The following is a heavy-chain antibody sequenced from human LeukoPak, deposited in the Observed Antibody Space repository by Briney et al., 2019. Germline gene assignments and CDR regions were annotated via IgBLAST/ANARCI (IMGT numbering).Heavy chain of an antibody. CDR3: ARQKPKYCSGGSCYSPDYMDV. D-gene: IGHD2-15*01. Sequence: SETLSLTCAVYGGSFSGYYWSWIRQPPGKGLEWIGEINHSGSTNYNPSLKSRVTISVDTSKNQFSLKLSSVTVADAAVYYCARQKPKYCSGGSCYSPDYMDVWGKGTTVTVSS. V-gene: IGHV4-34*01. CDR2: INHSGST. CDR1: GGSFSGYY. J-gene: IGHJ6*03.